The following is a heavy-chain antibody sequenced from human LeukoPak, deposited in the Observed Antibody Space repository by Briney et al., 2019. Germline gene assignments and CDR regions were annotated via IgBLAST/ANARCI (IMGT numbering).Heavy chain of an antibody. D-gene: IGHD2-2*02. CDR3: ARRYCSTTSCYTWDNRFDP. J-gene: IGHJ5*02. CDR2: ISSSGSII. CDR1: GLTFIDYY. Sequence: GGSLRLSCAASGLTFIDYYMSRIRQAPGKGLEWVSYISSSGSIIYYADSVKGRFTISRDNAKSSLYLQMNSLRADDTAVYYCARRYCSTTSCYTWDNRFDPWGQGTLVTVSS. V-gene: IGHV3-11*01.